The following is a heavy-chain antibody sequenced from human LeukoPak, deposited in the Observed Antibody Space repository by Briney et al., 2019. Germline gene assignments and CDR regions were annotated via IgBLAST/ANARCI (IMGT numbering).Heavy chain of an antibody. CDR2: ISYDGSNK. CDR3: ARAGVLYDYVWGSFDY. J-gene: IGHJ4*02. V-gene: IGHV3-30-3*01. D-gene: IGHD3-16*01. CDR1: GFTFSSYA. Sequence: PGRSLRLSCAASGFTFSSYAMHWVRQAPGKGLEWVAVISYDGSNKYYADFVKGRFTISRDNSKNTLYLQMNSLRAEDTAVYYCARAGVLYDYVWGSFDYWGQGTLVTVSS.